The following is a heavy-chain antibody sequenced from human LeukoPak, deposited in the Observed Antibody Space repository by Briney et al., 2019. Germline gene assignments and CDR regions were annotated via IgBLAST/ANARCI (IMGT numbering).Heavy chain of an antibody. V-gene: IGHV1-46*01. CDR3: ARVPRDYDSSGYYYVFDY. J-gene: IGHJ4*02. CDR1: GYTFTSYY. Sequence: ASVKVSCKASGYTFTSYYMHWVRQAPGQGLEWMGIINPSGGSTSYAQKFQGRVTMTRDTSTSTVYMELSSLRSEDTAVYYCARVPRDYDSSGYYYVFDYWGQGTLVTVSS. CDR2: INPSGGST. D-gene: IGHD3-22*01.